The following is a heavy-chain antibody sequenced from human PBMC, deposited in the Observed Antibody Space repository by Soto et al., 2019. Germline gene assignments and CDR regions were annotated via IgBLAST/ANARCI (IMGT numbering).Heavy chain of an antibody. CDR1: GFTPSSSD. CDR2: IDGAGRIT. Sequence: EVQLLESGGGFIQPGGSLRLSCAASGFTPSSSDMSWVRQGPGKGLEWVSTIDGAGRITYYADSVKGRFTISRDNSKNTLYLQMESLGADDTAVYYCVTAVRGSSISYWGQGTLVTVSS. V-gene: IGHV3-23*01. J-gene: IGHJ4*02. D-gene: IGHD2-2*01. CDR3: VTAVRGSSISY.